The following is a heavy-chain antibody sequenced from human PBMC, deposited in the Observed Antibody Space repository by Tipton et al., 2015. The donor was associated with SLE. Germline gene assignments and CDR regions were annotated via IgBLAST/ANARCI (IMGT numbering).Heavy chain of an antibody. V-gene: IGHV4-39*07. Sequence: TLSLTCIVSGASIGSSSSSWAWTRQSPNKGLEWIGNIYYDGNTYYNPSLKSRVTISADTSKNVFSLRLSSVTAADTAVYYCARAEGSWDAFDIWGQGTMVTVSS. D-gene: IGHD2-15*01. CDR3: ARAEGSWDAFDI. CDR2: IYYDGNT. J-gene: IGHJ3*02. CDR1: GASIGSSSSS.